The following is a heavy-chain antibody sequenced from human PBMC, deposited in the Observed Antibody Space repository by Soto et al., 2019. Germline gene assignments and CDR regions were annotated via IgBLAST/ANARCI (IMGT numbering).Heavy chain of an antibody. CDR3: ARSGGLWFGETYYYYMDV. CDR2: IYWDDDK. Sequence: QITLKESGPTLVNPTQTLTLTCTFSGFSLSTSGVGVGWIRQPPGKALEWLALIYWDDDKRYSPSLKSRLTITKDTSKNQVVLTMTNMDPVDTATYYCARSGGLWFGETYYYYMDVWGKGTTVTVSS. J-gene: IGHJ6*03. V-gene: IGHV2-5*02. D-gene: IGHD3-10*01. CDR1: GFSLSTSGVG.